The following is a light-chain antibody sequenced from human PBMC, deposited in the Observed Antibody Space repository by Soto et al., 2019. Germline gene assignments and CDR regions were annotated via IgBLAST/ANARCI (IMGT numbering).Light chain of an antibody. CDR2: DVS. V-gene: IGLV2-23*02. Sequence: QSVLTQPASVSGSPGQWVTISCTGTSCDVGGYNHVSWYQQHPGKAPKLMISDVSKRPSGISDRFSGSKSGSTASLTISGLQAEDEADYYCCSYAGTSPHTVFGGGTQLTVL. CDR1: SCDVGGYNH. J-gene: IGLJ7*01. CDR3: CSYAGTSPHTV.